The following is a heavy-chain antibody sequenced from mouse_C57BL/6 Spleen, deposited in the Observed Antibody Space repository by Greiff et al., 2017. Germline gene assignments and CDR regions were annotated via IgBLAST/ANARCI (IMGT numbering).Heavy chain of an antibody. Sequence: VHLVESGGGLVKPGGSLKLSCAASGFTFSDYGMHWVRQAPEKGLEWVAYISSGSSTIYYADTVQGRFPISRDNAKNTLFLQMTRLRSEDTAMYYCARPCSSYDYAMDDWGQGTSVTVSS. CDR1: GFTFSDYG. V-gene: IGHV5-17*01. CDR3: ARPCSSYDYAMDD. D-gene: IGHD1-1*01. CDR2: ISSGSSTI. J-gene: IGHJ4*01.